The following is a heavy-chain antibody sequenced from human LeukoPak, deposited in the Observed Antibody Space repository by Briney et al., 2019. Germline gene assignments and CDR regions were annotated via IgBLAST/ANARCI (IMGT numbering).Heavy chain of an antibody. CDR1: GFTFSDYY. V-gene: IGHV3-11*06. Sequence: GGSLRLSCAASGFTFSDYYMSWIRQAPGKGLEWVSYISSRTSDTSYVDSVKGRFTISRDNAKNSLYLHMNSLRAEDTAVYYCTRVGSSGSVDYWGQGTLVTVSS. CDR2: ISSRTSDT. J-gene: IGHJ4*02. CDR3: TRVGSSGSVDY. D-gene: IGHD1-1*01.